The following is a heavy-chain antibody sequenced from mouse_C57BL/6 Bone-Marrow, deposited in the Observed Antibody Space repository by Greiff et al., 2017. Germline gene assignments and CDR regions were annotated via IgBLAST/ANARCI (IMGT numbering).Heavy chain of an antibody. CDR3: ARSYYGSSYWYFDV. Sequence: VQLQQSGPELVKPGDSVKISCKASGYSFTGYFMNWVMQSHGKSLEWIGRINPYNGATFYNQKFKGKATLTVDKSSSTAHMELRSLTSEDSAVYYCARSYYGSSYWYFDVWGTGTTVTVSS. V-gene: IGHV1-20*01. CDR2: INPYNGAT. CDR1: GYSFTGYF. J-gene: IGHJ1*03. D-gene: IGHD1-1*01.